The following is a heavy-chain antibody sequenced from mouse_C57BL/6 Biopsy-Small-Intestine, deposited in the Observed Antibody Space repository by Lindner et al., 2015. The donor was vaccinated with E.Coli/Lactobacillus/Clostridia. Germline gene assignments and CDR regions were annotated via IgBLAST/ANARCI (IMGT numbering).Heavy chain of an antibody. D-gene: IGHD2-4*01. CDR1: GYSFTSYY. CDR3: ARGDYDWFAY. CDR2: IYPGSGNT. Sequence: VQLQESGPELVKPGASMKISCKASGYSFTSYYIHWVKQRPGQGLEWIGWIYPGSGNTKYNEKFKGKATLTADTSSSTAYMQLSSLTSEDSVVYYCARGDYDWFAYWGQGTLVTVSA. V-gene: IGHV1-66*01. J-gene: IGHJ3*01.